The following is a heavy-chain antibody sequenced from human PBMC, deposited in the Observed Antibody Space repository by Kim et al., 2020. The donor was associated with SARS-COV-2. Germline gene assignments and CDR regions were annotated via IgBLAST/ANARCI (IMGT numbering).Heavy chain of an antibody. CDR2: ISYDGSNK. V-gene: IGHV3-30-3*01. CDR1: GFTFSSYA. Sequence: GGSLRLSCAASGFTFSSYAMHWVRQAPGKGLEWVAFISYDGSNKYYADSVKGRFTISRDNSKNTLYLQMNSLRAEDTAVYYCARRPHGTYYFDYWGNGT. CDR3: ARRPHGTYYFDY. J-gene: IGHJ4*01.